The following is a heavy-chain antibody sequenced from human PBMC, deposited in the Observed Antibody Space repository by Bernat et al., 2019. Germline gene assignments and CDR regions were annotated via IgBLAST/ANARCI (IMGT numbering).Heavy chain of an antibody. V-gene: IGHV1-18*01. CDR2: ISAYNGNT. Sequence: QVQLVQSGAEVKKPGASVKVSCKASGYTFTSYGISWVRQAPGQGLEWMGWISAYNGNTNYAQKLQARVTMTTDTSTSTAYMELRSLRSDDTAVYYCARDWSGGVVTASLDYWGQGTLVTVSS. D-gene: IGHD2-21*02. CDR1: GYTFTSYG. J-gene: IGHJ4*02. CDR3: ARDWSGGVVTASLDY.